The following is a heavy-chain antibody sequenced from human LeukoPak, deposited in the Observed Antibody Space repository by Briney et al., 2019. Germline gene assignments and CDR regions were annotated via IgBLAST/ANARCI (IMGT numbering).Heavy chain of an antibody. V-gene: IGHV1-18*01. CDR1: GYTFTSYG. Sequence: ASVKVSCKASGYTFTSYGISWVRQAPGQGLEWMGWISAYNGNTYYTQKLQGRVTMTTDTSTSTAYMELRSLRSDDTAVYYCARATWELLPFDYWGQGTLVTVSS. D-gene: IGHD1-26*01. CDR2: ISAYNGNT. J-gene: IGHJ4*02. CDR3: ARATWELLPFDY.